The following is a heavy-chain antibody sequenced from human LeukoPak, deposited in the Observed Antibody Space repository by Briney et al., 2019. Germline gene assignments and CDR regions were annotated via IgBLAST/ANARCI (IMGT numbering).Heavy chain of an antibody. D-gene: IGHD1-26*01. V-gene: IGHV3-15*01. CDR3: TTVGAWELRKWDAFDI. J-gene: IGHJ3*02. Sequence: GGSLRLSCAVSGFTVSGNYMSWVRQAPGKGLEWVGRIKSKTDGGTTDYAAPVKGRFTISRDDSKNTLYLQMNSLKTEDTAVYYCTTVGAWELRKWDAFDIWGQGTMVTVSS. CDR1: GFTVSGNY. CDR2: IKSKTDGGTT.